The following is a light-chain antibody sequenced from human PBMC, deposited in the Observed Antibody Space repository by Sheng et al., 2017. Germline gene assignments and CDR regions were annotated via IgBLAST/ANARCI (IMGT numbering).Light chain of an antibody. CDR2: DTN. Sequence: QPVLTQAPSASGTPGQTVTISCSGSSSNIGSNNVHWYQQFPGTAPKLLIYDTNYRPSGSADRFSGSKSDTSASLAISGLQSDDEADYYCAAWDDSLKGVLFGGGTKLTVL. CDR3: AAWDDSLKGVL. J-gene: IGLJ2*01. V-gene: IGLV1-44*01. CDR1: SSNIGSNN.